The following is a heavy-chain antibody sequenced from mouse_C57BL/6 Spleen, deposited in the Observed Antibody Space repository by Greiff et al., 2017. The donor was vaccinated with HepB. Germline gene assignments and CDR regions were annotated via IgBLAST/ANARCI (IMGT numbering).Heavy chain of an antibody. Sequence: QVQLQQPGTELVKPGASVKLSCKASGYTFTSYWMHWVKQRPGQGLEWIGNINPSNGGTNYNEKFKSKATLTVDKSSSTAYMQLSSLTSEDSAVYYCASPTVVARGPYWYFDVWGTGTTVTVSS. J-gene: IGHJ1*03. CDR2: INPSNGGT. CDR3: ASPTVVARGPYWYFDV. D-gene: IGHD1-1*01. CDR1: GYTFTSYW. V-gene: IGHV1-53*01.